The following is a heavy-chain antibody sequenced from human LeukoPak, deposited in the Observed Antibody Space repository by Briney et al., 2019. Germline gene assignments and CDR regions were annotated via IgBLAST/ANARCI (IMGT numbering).Heavy chain of an antibody. D-gene: IGHD3-22*01. CDR2: IYYSGST. V-gene: IGHV4-59*01. Sequence: SETPSLTCTVSGGSISSYYWSWIRQPPGKGLEWIGYIYYSGSTNYNPSLKSRVTISVDTSKNQFSLKLSSVTAADTAVYYCARTSSGYYPGFDYWGQGTLVTVSS. CDR3: ARTSSGYYPGFDY. CDR1: GGSISSYY. J-gene: IGHJ4*02.